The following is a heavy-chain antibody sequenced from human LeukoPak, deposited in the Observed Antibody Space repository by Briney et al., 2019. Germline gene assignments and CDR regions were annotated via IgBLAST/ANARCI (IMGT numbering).Heavy chain of an antibody. CDR1: GFTFSSYA. J-gene: IGHJ4*02. Sequence: PGGSLRLSCAASGFTFSSYAMSWVRQAPGKGLEWVSAITGSGGGTYYADSVKGRFTISRDNSKNTLYLQMNSLRAEDTAVYCCAKSSGWAVYYFDYWGQGTLVTVSS. V-gene: IGHV3-23*01. CDR3: AKSSGWAVYYFDY. CDR2: ITGSGGGT. D-gene: IGHD6-19*01.